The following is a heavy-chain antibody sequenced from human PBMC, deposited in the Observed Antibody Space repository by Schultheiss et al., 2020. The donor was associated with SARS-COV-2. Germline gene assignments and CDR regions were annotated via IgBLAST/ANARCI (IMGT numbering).Heavy chain of an antibody. Sequence: SQTLSLTCTVSGGSISSGGYYWSWIRQPPGKGLEWIGYISYSGSTYYNPSLKSRVTISVDTSKNQFSLKLSSVTAADTAVYYCARAPSYSSGWLDYWGQGTLVTVSS. CDR3: ARAPSYSSGWLDY. D-gene: IGHD6-19*01. CDR2: ISYSGST. CDR1: GGSISSGGYY. J-gene: IGHJ4*02. V-gene: IGHV4-31*03.